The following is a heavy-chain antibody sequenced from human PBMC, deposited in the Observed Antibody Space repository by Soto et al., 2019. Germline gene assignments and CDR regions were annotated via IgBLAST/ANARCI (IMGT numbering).Heavy chain of an antibody. V-gene: IGHV1-69*12. CDR1: GGTFSSYA. D-gene: IGHD1-20*01. Sequence: QVQLVQSGAEVKKPGSSVKVSCKASGGTFSSYAISWVRQAPGHGLEWMGGIIPIFGTANYAQKFQGRVTITADESTSTAYMELSSLRSEDTAVYYWARGGNWNAVHHYCGRDVWGQGTTVTVSS. CDR2: IIPIFGTA. CDR3: ARGGNWNAVHHYCGRDV. J-gene: IGHJ6*02.